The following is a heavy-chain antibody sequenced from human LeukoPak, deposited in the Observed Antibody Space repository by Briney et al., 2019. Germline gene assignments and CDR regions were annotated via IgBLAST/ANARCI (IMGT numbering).Heavy chain of an antibody. V-gene: IGHV4-61*02. CDR3: ARASGSGYSRYFDY. D-gene: IGHD3-22*01. Sequence: SETLSLTCAVSGGSISSNSYYWSWIRQPAGKGLEWIGRIYTSGSTNYNPSLKSRVTISVDTSKNQFSLKLSSVTAADTAVYYCARASGSGYSRYFDYWGQGTLVTVSS. CDR1: GGSISSNSYY. J-gene: IGHJ4*02. CDR2: IYTSGST.